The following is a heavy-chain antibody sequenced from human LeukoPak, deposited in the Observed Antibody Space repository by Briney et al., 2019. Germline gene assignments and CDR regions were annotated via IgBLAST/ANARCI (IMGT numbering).Heavy chain of an antibody. D-gene: IGHD5/OR15-5a*01. CDR2: MSYSGST. Sequence: SETLSLTCAVSGGSISSSASYWGWIRQPPGKGLECIGSMSYSGSTYYNPSLKSRVTISVDTSKNQFSLKLTSVTAADTAVYYCARHLRSVYDPRAFDYWGQGTLVTVSS. J-gene: IGHJ4*02. CDR1: GGSISSSASY. V-gene: IGHV4-39*01. CDR3: ARHLRSVYDPRAFDY.